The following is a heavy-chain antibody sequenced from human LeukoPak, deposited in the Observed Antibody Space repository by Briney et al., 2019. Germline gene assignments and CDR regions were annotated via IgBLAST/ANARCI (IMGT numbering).Heavy chain of an antibody. D-gene: IGHD3-9*01. Sequence: SVKVSCKASGGTFSSYAISWVRQAPGQGLEWMGRIIPILGIANYAQKFQGGVTITADKSTSTAYMELSSLRSEDTAVYYCARGAYYDILTGSDDAFDIWGQGTMVTVSS. J-gene: IGHJ3*02. V-gene: IGHV1-69*04. CDR3: ARGAYYDILTGSDDAFDI. CDR2: IIPILGIA. CDR1: GGTFSSYA.